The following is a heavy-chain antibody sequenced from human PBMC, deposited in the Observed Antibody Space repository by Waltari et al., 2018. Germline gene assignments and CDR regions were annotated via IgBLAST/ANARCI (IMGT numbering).Heavy chain of an antibody. V-gene: IGHV4-34*01. CDR1: GGSFSGYY. CDR2: INHSGST. J-gene: IGHJ4*02. D-gene: IGHD4-17*01. Sequence: QVQLQQWGAGLLKPSETLSLTCAVYGGSFSGYYWSWIRQPPGKGLEWIGEINHSGSTNDNPSLKSRVTISVDTSKNQFSLKLSSVTAADTAVYYCARSDGDYPFDYWGQGTLVTVSS. CDR3: ARSDGDYPFDY.